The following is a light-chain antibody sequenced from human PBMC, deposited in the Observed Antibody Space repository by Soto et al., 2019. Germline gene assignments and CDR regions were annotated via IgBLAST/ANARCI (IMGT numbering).Light chain of an antibody. CDR2: AAS. CDR3: HQYGISPWT. CDR1: QSLYNNY. J-gene: IGKJ1*01. Sequence: EIVLTQSPGTLSLSPGERATLSCRASQSLYNNYLAWYQQRPGQAPRVLIYAASSRPTGVPDRFSGSASGTDFTLTISRLEREDFAVYYCHQYGISPWTLGQGTRVEI. V-gene: IGKV3-20*01.